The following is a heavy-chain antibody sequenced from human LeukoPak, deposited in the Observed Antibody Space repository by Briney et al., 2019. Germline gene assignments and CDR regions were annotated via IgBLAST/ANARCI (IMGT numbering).Heavy chain of an antibody. D-gene: IGHD7-27*01. CDR1: GYTFTSYY. CDR2: INPSGGST. Sequence: ASVKVSCKASGYTFTSYYMHWVRQAPGQGLEWMGIINPSGGSTSYAQKFQGRVTMTRDTSTSTVYMELSRLRSDDTAVYYCARPRWAGDLFDYWGQGTLVTVSS. CDR3: ARPRWAGDLFDY. V-gene: IGHV1-46*01. J-gene: IGHJ4*02.